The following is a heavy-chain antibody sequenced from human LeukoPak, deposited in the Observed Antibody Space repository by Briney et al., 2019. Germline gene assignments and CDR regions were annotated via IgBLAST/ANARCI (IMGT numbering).Heavy chain of an antibody. CDR1: GFTFDDYS. J-gene: IGHJ4*02. CDR2: ISWNSGSA. V-gene: IGHV3-9*01. D-gene: IGHD5-12*01. Sequence: GRSLRLSCAASGFTFDDYSMHWVRQAPGKGLEWVSGISWNSGSAGYADSVKGRFTISRDSAKNSLYLKMNSLRTEDTALYYCAKDRTYSAYAALDYWGQGTLVTVSS. CDR3: AKDRTYSAYAALDY.